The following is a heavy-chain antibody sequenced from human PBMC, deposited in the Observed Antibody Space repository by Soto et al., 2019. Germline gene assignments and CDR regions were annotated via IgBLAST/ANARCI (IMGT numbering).Heavy chain of an antibody. Sequence: QAGGSLRLSCAASGFTFSSYAMHWVRQAPGKGLEWVAVISYDGSNKYYADSVKGRFTISRDNSKNTLYLQMNSLRAEDTAVYYCARVGAAYITPSDYYYGMDVWGQGTTVTVSS. J-gene: IGHJ6*02. CDR2: ISYDGSNK. CDR3: ARVGAAYITPSDYYYGMDV. D-gene: IGHD6-13*01. V-gene: IGHV3-30-3*01. CDR1: GFTFSSYA.